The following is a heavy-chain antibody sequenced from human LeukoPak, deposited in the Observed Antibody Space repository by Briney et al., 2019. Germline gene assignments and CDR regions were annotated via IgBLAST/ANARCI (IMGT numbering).Heavy chain of an antibody. CDR1: GGSISSYY. CDR2: IYYSGST. D-gene: IGHD3-10*01. V-gene: IGHV4-59*01. J-gene: IGHJ6*03. CDR3: ARGRFGELFSSLFYYMDV. Sequence: PSETLSLTCTVSGGSISSYYWSWIRQPPGKGLEWIGYIYYSGSTNYNPSLKSRVTISVDTSKNQFSLKLSSVTAADTAVYYCARGRFGELFSSLFYYMDVWGKGTTVTVSS.